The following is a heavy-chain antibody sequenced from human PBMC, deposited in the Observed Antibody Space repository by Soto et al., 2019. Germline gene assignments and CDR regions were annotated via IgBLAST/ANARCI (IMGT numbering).Heavy chain of an antibody. CDR3: AKVRFCGGECYSYGMDV. V-gene: IGHV3-23*01. CDR1: GFTFSSYA. Sequence: GGSLRLSCAASGFTFSSYAMSWVRQAPGKGLEWVSAISGSGGSTYYADSVKGRFTISRDNSKNTLYLQMNSLRAEDTAVYYCAKVRFCGGECYSYGMDVWGQGTTVTVSS. J-gene: IGHJ6*02. CDR2: ISGSGGST. D-gene: IGHD2-21*01.